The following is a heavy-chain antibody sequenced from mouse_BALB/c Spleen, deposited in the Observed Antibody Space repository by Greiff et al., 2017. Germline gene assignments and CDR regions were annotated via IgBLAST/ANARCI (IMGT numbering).Heavy chain of an antibody. CDR2: IWGGGST. CDR1: GFSLTDYG. V-gene: IGHV2-6-5*01. J-gene: IGHJ2*01. CDR3: AKTTMITGFYFDY. Sequence: VQRVESGPGLVAPSQSLSITCTVSGFSLTDYGVSWIRQPPGKGLEWLGVIWGGGSTYYNSALKSRLSISKDNSKSQVFLKMNSLQTDDTAMYYCAKTTMITGFYFDYWGQGTTLTVSS. D-gene: IGHD2-4*01.